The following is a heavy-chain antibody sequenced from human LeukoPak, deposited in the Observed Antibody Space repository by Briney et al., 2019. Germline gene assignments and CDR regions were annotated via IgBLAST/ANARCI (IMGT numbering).Heavy chain of an antibody. CDR2: IKQDGSEK. Sequence: GGSLRLSCAASGATFSSYWMSWVRQAPGKGLEWVANIKQDGSEKYYVGSVKGRFTISRDNAKNSVYLQMNSLRAEDTAVYYCASGTGGYYYDNAFDIWGQGTMVTVSS. CDR1: GATFSSYW. D-gene: IGHD3-22*01. CDR3: ASGTGGYYYDNAFDI. V-gene: IGHV3-7*01. J-gene: IGHJ3*02.